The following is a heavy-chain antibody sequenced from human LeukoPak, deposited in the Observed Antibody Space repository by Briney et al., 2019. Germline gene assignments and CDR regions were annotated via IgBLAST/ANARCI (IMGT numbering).Heavy chain of an antibody. CDR1: GVTFSSYA. V-gene: IGHV3-30*04. CDR2: ISYDGSNK. Sequence: GGSLRLSCAASGVTFSSYAMHWVRQAPGKGLEWVAVISYDGSNKYYADSVKGRFTISRDNSKNTLYLQMNSLRAEDTAVHYCARVGNWNYVGYFDYWGQGTLVTVSS. CDR3: ARVGNWNYVGYFDY. J-gene: IGHJ4*02. D-gene: IGHD1-7*01.